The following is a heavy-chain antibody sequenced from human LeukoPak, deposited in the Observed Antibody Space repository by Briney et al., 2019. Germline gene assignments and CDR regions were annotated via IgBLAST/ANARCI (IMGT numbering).Heavy chain of an antibody. CDR3: TTVLGGNSVSGLDFDY. CDR2: IKSKTNGGTT. V-gene: IGHV3-15*01. Sequence: GGSLRLSCAGSGFTFSNPWMTWVREATGKGLEWVGRIKSKTNGGTTDYAAPVKGRFTISRDDSKNTLYLQMNSLKTEDTAVYYCTTVLGGNSVSGLDFDYWGQGTLVIVSS. J-gene: IGHJ4*02. CDR1: GFTFSNPW. D-gene: IGHD4-23*01.